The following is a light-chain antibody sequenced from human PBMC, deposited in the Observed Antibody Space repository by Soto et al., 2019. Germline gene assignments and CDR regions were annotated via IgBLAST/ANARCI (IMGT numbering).Light chain of an antibody. CDR3: QQRHMWPIT. CDR1: QSFRGL. Sequence: EVVLTQWAVTLSLSPGQRATLSCRASQSFRGLLAWYQQKPGQAPRLLIYDAYNRATGIPPRFSGSGSGTDFTLTISSLEPEDSAVYYCQQRHMWPITFGQGTRLEIK. CDR2: DAY. J-gene: IGKJ5*01. V-gene: IGKV3-11*01.